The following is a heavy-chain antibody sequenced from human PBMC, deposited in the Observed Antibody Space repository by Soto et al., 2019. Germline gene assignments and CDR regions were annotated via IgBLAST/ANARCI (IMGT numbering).Heavy chain of an antibody. J-gene: IGHJ6*02. Sequence: PGGSLRLSCAACGFTFSSYAMSWVRQAPGKGLEWVSAISGSGGSTYYADSVKGRFTISRDNSKNTLYLQMNSLRAEDTAVYYCAKDLFLTGRLSSGMDVWGQGTTVTVSS. V-gene: IGHV3-23*01. CDR1: GFTFSSYA. D-gene: IGHD3-9*01. CDR3: AKDLFLTGRLSSGMDV. CDR2: ISGSGGST.